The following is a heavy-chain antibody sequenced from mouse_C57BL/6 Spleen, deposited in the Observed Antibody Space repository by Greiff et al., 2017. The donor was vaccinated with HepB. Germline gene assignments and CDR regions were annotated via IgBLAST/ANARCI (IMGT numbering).Heavy chain of an antibody. J-gene: IGHJ2*01. D-gene: IGHD1-1*01. V-gene: IGHV5-17*01. CDR1: GFTFSDYG. Sequence: EVQLMESGGGLVKPGGSLKLSCAASGFTFSDYGMHWVRQAPEKGLEWVAYISSGSSTIYYADTVKGRFTISRDNAKNTLFLQMTSLRSEDTAMYYCARDYYGSSYDYFDYWGQGTTLTVSS. CDR2: ISSGSSTI. CDR3: ARDYYGSSYDYFDY.